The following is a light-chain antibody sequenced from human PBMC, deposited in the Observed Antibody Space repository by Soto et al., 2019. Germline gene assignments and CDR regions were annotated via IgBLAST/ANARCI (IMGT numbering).Light chain of an antibody. V-gene: IGLV2-14*03. Sequence: QSALTQPASVSGSPGQSITISCTGTSSDVGAYNYVSWYQHHPGKAPKPMIDDVVSRPAGISHRFSGSKSGHTASLTISGLQAEDEADYYCCSYESSSPLVSSSTLVVFGGGTQLTVL. CDR2: DVV. CDR1: SSDVGAYNY. J-gene: IGLJ2*01. CDR3: CSYESSSPLVSSSTLVV.